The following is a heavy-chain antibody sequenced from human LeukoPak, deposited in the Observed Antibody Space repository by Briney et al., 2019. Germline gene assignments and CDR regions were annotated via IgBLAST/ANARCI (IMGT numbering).Heavy chain of an antibody. D-gene: IGHD6-6*01. CDR1: GFTVSSNY. J-gene: IGHJ4*02. CDR3: ARDNEVAARSFDY. V-gene: IGHV4-4*07. Sequence: GSLRLSCAASGFTVSSNYMSWVRQPAGKGLEWIGRIYTSGSNNYNPSLKSRVTMSVDTSKNQFSLKLSSVTAADTAMYYCARDNEVAARSFDYWGQGTLVTVSS. CDR2: IYTSGSN.